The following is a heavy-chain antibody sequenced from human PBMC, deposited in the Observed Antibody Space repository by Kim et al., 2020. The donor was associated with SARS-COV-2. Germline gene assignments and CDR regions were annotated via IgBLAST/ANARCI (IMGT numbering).Heavy chain of an antibody. CDR2: TYYSGSA. CDR3: ARLNHYYTTASNWFDP. J-gene: IGHJ5*02. Sequence: SETLSLTCTVSGGSISGYYWSWIRQPPGKGLEYIGYTYYSGSANYNPSLKSRVTISVDTSRNQFSLKLSSVTAGDTAVYYCARLNHYYTTASNWFDPWGQGTLVTVSS. D-gene: IGHD1-26*01. V-gene: IGHV4-59*08. CDR1: GGSISGYY.